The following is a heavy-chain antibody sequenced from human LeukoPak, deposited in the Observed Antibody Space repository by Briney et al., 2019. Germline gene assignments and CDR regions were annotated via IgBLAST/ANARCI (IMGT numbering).Heavy chain of an antibody. D-gene: IGHD6-19*01. Sequence: GGSLRLSCAVSGFTFGSYTMNWVRQAPGKGLEWVSHISSTSTTYYADSVKGRFTTSRDNAKNTLYLQMNSLGADEMAVYYCARGRGQWLSDGMDVWGQGTTVTVSS. CDR1: GFTFGSYT. CDR2: ISSTSTT. V-gene: IGHV3-48*01. J-gene: IGHJ6*02. CDR3: ARGRGQWLSDGMDV.